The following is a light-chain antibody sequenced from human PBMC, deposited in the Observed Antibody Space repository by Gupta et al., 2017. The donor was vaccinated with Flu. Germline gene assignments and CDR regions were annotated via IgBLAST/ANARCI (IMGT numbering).Light chain of an antibody. J-gene: IGKJ1*01. Sequence: DIQMTQSPSSLSASVGDRVTITCRAGESINSYLNWYQQKPGKAPKLLIYAASSLQSGVPSRFSGSGSGTDFTLTVRSLQPEDFATYYCQQSYSAPWTFGQGTKVEI. CDR3: QQSYSAPWT. V-gene: IGKV1-39*01. CDR2: AAS. CDR1: ESINSY.